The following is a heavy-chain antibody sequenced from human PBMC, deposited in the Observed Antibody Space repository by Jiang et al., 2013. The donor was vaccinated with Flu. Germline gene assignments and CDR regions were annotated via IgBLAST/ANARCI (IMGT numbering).Heavy chain of an antibody. V-gene: IGHV1-69*01. CDR3: ARDKEMATSTQFGVVLDAFDI. CDR1: GGTFSSYA. Sequence: QLVESGAEVKKPGSSVKVSCKASGGTFSSYAISWVRQAPGQGLEWMGGIIPIFGTANYAQKFQGRVTITVDESTSTAYMELSSLRSEDTAVYYCARDKEMATSTQFGVVLDAFDIWGQGTMVTVSS. CDR2: IIPIFGTA. J-gene: IGHJ3*02. D-gene: IGHD5-24*01.